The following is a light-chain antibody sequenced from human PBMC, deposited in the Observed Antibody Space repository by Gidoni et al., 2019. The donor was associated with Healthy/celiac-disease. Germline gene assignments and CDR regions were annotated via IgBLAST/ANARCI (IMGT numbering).Light chain of an antibody. CDR2: GAS. J-gene: IGKJ2*04. Sequence: IVLTQSPGTLSLSPGERAILSCRASQSVSSSYLAWYQQKPGHAPRLLIYGASSRATGIPDRFSGSWSGTDFTLTISRLEPEDFAVYYCQQYGSSPCSFGQGTKLEIK. CDR1: QSVSSSY. CDR3: QQYGSSPCS. V-gene: IGKV3-20*01.